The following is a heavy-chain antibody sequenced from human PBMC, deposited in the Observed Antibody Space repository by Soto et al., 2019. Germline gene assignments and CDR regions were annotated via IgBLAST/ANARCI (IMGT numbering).Heavy chain of an antibody. CDR3: ARMAPDCSGGSCYSEAANYYYDYGMDV. Sequence: QVTLKESGPVLVKPTETLTLTCTVSGFSLSNARMGVSWIRQPPGKALAWLAHIFSNDDKSYSTSMKSRLTISKDTAKSQVVLTMTNMDPVDTATYCCARMAPDCSGGSCYSEAANYYYDYGMDVWGQGTTVTVSS. CDR2: IFSNDDK. J-gene: IGHJ6*01. V-gene: IGHV2-26*01. D-gene: IGHD2-15*01. CDR1: GFSLSNARMG.